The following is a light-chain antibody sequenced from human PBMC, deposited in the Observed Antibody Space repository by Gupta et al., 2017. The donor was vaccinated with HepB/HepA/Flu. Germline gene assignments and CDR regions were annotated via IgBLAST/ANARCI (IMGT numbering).Light chain of an antibody. J-gene: IGKJ4*01. CDR2: DAS. Sequence: DIQMTQSPSSLSASVGDRVTITCQASQDISNYLNWYQQKPGKAPKLLIYDASNWETGAPSRFSASAHGPDFTFTISSRQLVDIPPYSCQHDDNLPPHRFGGRTRVDIK. CDR1: QDISNY. CDR3: QHDDNLPPHR. V-gene: IGKV1-33*01.